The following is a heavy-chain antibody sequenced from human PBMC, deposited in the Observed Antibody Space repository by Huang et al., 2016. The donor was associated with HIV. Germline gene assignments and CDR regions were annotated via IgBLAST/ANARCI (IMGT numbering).Heavy chain of an antibody. D-gene: IGHD3-10*01. CDR2: FFYDGNP. Sequence: QLQLQESGPGLVKPSETLSLTCTVSDGSISSSSYYWGWIRQPPGKGLEWIATFFYDGNPSYNPALKSRVTISVDTSKNQFSLNLSSVTAADTAVYYCAAMVRGVISYFDYWGQGTLVTVSS. CDR1: DGSISSSSYY. CDR3: AAMVRGVISYFDY. V-gene: IGHV4-39*01. J-gene: IGHJ4*02.